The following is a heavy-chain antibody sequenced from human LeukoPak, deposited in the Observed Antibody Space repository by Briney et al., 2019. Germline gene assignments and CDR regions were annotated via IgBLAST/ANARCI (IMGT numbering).Heavy chain of an antibody. CDR2: IFYSGST. CDR3: ARNKNWNYYFDY. CDR1: GGSISSYY. J-gene: IGHJ4*02. Sequence: PSETLSLTCTVSGGSISSYYWSWIRQPPGKGLEWIGYIFYSGSTNYNPSLKSRVTISVDTSKNQFSLKLSSVTAADTAVYYCARNKNWNYYFDYWGQGTLVTVSS. V-gene: IGHV4-59*12. D-gene: IGHD1-7*01.